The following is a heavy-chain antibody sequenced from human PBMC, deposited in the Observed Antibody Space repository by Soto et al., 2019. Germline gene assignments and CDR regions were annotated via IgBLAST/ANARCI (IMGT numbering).Heavy chain of an antibody. D-gene: IGHD1-1*01. CDR1: VDIVSSNSAA. CDR2: TYYRSKWYN. J-gene: IGHJ3*02. V-gene: IGHV6-1*01. CDR3: ARDREPVGDAFDI. Sequence: PSQTLSLTCAISVDIVSSNSAAWNCIRQSPSRGLEWLGRTYYRSKWYNDYAVSVKSRITINPDTSKNQFSLQLNSVTPEDTAVYYCARDREPVGDAFDIWGQGTMVTVSS.